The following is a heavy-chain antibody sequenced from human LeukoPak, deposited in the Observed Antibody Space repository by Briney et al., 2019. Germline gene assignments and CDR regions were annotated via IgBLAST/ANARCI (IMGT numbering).Heavy chain of an antibody. CDR2: IIYDGSDK. V-gene: IGHV3-30*18. CDR1: GFTFSDYG. D-gene: IGHD3-22*01. J-gene: IGHJ4*02. Sequence: PGRSRRLSCAASGFTFSDYGTHWVRQAPGKGLEGVAVIIYDGSDKFYADSVKGRFTISRDNSKNTLYLQMNSLRAEDTAVYYCAKDSSYYLDSSGFDYWGPGTLVTVSS. CDR3: AKDSSYYLDSSGFDY.